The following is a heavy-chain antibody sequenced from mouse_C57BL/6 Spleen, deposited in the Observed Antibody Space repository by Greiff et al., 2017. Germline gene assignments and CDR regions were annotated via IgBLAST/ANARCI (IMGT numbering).Heavy chain of an antibody. D-gene: IGHD1-1*01. CDR2: IDPADSET. Sequence: QVQLQQPGAELVRPGSSVKLSCKASGYTFTSYWMHWVKQRPIQGLEWIGNIDPADSETHYNQKFKDKATLTVYKSSSTAYMQLSSLTSKDSAVYYCASIYYYGSSLYFDYWGQGTTLTVSS. V-gene: IGHV1-52*01. J-gene: IGHJ2*01. CDR1: GYTFTSYW. CDR3: ASIYYYGSSLYFDY.